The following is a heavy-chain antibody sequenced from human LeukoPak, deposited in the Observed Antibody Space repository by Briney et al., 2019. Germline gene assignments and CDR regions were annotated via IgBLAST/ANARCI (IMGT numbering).Heavy chain of an antibody. Sequence: GGSLRLSCAASGFTFSSYSMNWVRQAPGKGLEWVSSISSSSSYIYYADSVKGRFTISRDNAKNSLYLQMNSLRAEDTAVYYCARDDATYYYDSSGYRWFDPWGQGTLVTVSS. D-gene: IGHD3-22*01. CDR1: GFTFSSYS. J-gene: IGHJ5*02. V-gene: IGHV3-21*01. CDR2: ISSSSSYI. CDR3: ARDDATYYYDSSGYRWFDP.